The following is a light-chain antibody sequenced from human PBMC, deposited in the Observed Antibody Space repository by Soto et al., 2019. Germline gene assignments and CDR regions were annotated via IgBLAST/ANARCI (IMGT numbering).Light chain of an antibody. V-gene: IGLV1-44*01. CDR2: LNT. J-gene: IGLJ2*01. Sequence: QSVLTQSPSASGTPGQRVTISCSGSRSNIGTYTVNWYQQLPGTAPTLLIYLNTQRPSGVPNRFSGSKSGTSASLAISGLQSEDEAEYYCAACDASLSAVLFGGGTKVTVL. CDR3: AACDASLSAVL. CDR1: RSNIGTYT.